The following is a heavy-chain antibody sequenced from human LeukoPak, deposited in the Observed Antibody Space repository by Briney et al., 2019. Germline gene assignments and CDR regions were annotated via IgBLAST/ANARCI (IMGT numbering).Heavy chain of an antibody. CDR1: GFTFSSYS. CDR3: AKDIAVAGIGGAFDI. Sequence: NPGGSLRLSCAASGFTFSSYSMNWVRQAPGKGLEWVSSISSSSSYIYYADSVKGRFTISRDNAKNSLYLQMNSLRAEDTAVYYCAKDIAVAGIGGAFDIWGQGTMVTVSS. D-gene: IGHD6-19*01. V-gene: IGHV3-21*01. CDR2: ISSSSSYI. J-gene: IGHJ3*02.